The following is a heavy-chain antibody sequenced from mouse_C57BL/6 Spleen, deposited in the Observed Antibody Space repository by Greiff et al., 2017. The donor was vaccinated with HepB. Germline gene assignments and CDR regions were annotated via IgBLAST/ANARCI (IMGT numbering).Heavy chain of an antibody. J-gene: IGHJ1*03. Sequence: QVQLQQSGPELVKPGASVKISCKASGYAFSSSWMNWVKQRPGKGLEWIGRIYPGDGDTNYNGKFKGKATLTADKSSSTAYMQLSSLTSEDSAVYFCAGWMVRGYFDVWGTGTTVTVSS. D-gene: IGHD2-3*01. CDR2: IYPGDGDT. CDR1: GYAFSSSW. V-gene: IGHV1-82*01. CDR3: AGWMVRGYFDV.